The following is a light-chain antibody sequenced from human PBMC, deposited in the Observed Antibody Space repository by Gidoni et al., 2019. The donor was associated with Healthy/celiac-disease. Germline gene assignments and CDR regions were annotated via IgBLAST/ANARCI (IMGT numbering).Light chain of an antibody. CDR1: SSDVGGYNY. CDR3: SSYTSISTPYV. CDR2: DIS. J-gene: IGLJ1*01. Sequence: QSALTQPASVSGPPGQSITISCTGTSSDVGGYNYVSWYQQHPGKAPKLMIYDISNRPSGVSNRFSGSKSGNTASLTISGLQAEDEADYYCSSYTSISTPYVFGTGTKVTVL. V-gene: IGLV2-14*03.